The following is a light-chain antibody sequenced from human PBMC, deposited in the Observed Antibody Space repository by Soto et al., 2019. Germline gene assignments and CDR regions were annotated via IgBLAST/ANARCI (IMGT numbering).Light chain of an antibody. J-gene: IGLJ1*01. V-gene: IGLV2-14*03. Sequence: QSALTQPASVSGSPGQSITISCTGTSSDVGGYNYVSWYQHHPGKAPKLMIYDVSNRPSGVSNRFSGSKSGNTASLIISGLQAEDEADYYCSSYTSSSTLPPYVFGTGTKLTVL. CDR3: SSYTSSSTLPPYV. CDR2: DVS. CDR1: SSDVGGYNY.